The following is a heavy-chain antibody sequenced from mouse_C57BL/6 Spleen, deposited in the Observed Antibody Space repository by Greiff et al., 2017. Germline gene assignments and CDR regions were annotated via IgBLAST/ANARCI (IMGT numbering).Heavy chain of an antibody. D-gene: IGHD2-5*01. J-gene: IGHJ4*01. CDR3: ARCGYSNQGDYAMDY. CDR1: GYTFTSYW. CDR2: IDPNSGGT. Sequence: QVQLLQSGAELVKPGASVKLSCKASGYTFTSYWMHWVKQRPGRGLEWIGRIDPNSGGTKYNEKFKSKATLTVDKPSSTAYMQLISLTSEDAAVYYCARCGYSNQGDYAMDYWGQGTSVTVSS. V-gene: IGHV1-72*01.